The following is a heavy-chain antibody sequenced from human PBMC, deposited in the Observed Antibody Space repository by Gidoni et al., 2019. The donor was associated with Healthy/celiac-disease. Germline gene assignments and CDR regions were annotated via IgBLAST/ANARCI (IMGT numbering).Heavy chain of an antibody. V-gene: IGHV4-39*01. J-gene: IGHJ6*02. CDR1: GGSISSSSYY. Sequence: QLQLQESGPGLVKPSETLSLTCTVSGGSISSSSYYWGWIRQPPGKGLEWIGSIYYSGSTYYNPSLKSRVTISVDTSKNQFSLKLSSVTAADTAVYYCARRYGSGSLPYLSDYYYYYGMDVWGQGTTVTVSS. CDR2: IYYSGST. D-gene: IGHD3-10*01. CDR3: ARRYGSGSLPYLSDYYYYYGMDV.